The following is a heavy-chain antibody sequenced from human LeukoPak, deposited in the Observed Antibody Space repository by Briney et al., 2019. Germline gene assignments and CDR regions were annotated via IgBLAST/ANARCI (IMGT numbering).Heavy chain of an antibody. J-gene: IGHJ4*02. D-gene: IGHD4-17*01. CDR3: ASGGPVTTYDFDY. CDR2: ISRSSSDT. Sequence: KPGGSLRLSCAASGFTFSDYYMSWIRQAPGKGLAWVSYISRSSSDTNYADSVKGRFTISRDNAKNSLYLQMNSLRAEDTAVYYCASGGPVTTYDFDYWGQGTLVTVSS. CDR1: GFTFSDYY. V-gene: IGHV3-11*06.